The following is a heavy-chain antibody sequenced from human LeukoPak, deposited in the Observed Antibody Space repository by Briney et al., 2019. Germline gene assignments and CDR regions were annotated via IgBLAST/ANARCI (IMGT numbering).Heavy chain of an antibody. J-gene: IGHJ4*02. Sequence: GGSLRLSCAASGFTFSNYNMTWVRQAPGKGLEWVSYISSSSGIIYYADSVKGRFTISRDNAKNSLSLQMNSLRAEDTAVYYCARSLILTGYCLDYWGQGTLVTVSA. V-gene: IGHV3-48*01. CDR2: ISSSSGII. CDR3: ARSLILTGYCLDY. CDR1: GFTFSNYN. D-gene: IGHD3-9*01.